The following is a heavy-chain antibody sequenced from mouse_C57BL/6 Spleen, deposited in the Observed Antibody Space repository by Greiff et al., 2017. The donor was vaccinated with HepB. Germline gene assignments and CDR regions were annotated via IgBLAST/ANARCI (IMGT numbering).Heavy chain of an antibody. J-gene: IGHJ4*01. CDR3: ARRGTCYYGSRGRLMDY. D-gene: IGHD1-1*01. V-gene: IGHV1-69*01. CDR2: IDPSDSYT. Sequence: QVQLQQPGAELVMPGASVKLSCKASGYTFTSYWMHWVKQRPGQGLEWIGEIDPSDSYTNYNQKFKGKSTLTVDKSSSTAYMQLSSLTSEDSAVYYCARRGTCYYGSRGRLMDYWGQGTSVTVSS. CDR1: GYTFTSYW.